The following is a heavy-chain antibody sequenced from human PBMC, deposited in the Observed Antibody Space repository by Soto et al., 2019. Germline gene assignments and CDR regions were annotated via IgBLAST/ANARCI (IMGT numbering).Heavy chain of an antibody. CDR3: TRGGRSGYSS. CDR2: ISWNSATI. V-gene: IGHV3-9*01. CDR1: GFTFDDYA. D-gene: IGHD3-22*01. J-gene: IGHJ5*02. Sequence: EVQLVESGGGLVQPGRSLRLSCAASGFTFDDYAMHWVRQAPGKGLEWVSGISWNSATIDYADSVKGRFTISRDNAKNSLYLQMNSLRAEDTALYYCTRGGRSGYSSWGQGTLVTVSS.